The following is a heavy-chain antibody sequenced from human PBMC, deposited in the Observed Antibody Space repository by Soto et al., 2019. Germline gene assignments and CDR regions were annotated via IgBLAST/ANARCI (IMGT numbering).Heavy chain of an antibody. CDR3: ARAKQWLVHYYGMDV. Sequence: SETLSLTCTVSGGSISSGGYYWSWIRQHPGKGLEWIGYIYYSGSTYYNPSLKSRVTISVDTSKNQFSLKLSSVTAADTAVYYCARAKQWLVHYYGMDVWGQGTTVTVSS. D-gene: IGHD6-19*01. CDR1: GGSISSGGYY. J-gene: IGHJ6*02. CDR2: IYYSGST. V-gene: IGHV4-31*03.